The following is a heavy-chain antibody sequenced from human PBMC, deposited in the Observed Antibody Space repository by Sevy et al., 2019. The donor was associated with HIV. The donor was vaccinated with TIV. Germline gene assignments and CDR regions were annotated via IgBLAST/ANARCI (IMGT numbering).Heavy chain of an antibody. CDR2: VYRGGST. D-gene: IGHD6-6*01. CDR1: GGSIVTYY. V-gene: IGHV4-59*08. CDR3: ARLTSSFYYYMDV. Sequence: SETLSLTCSVSGGSIVTYYWTWFRQSPGKGLEYIGYVYRGGSTNYNPSLKGRATTSLDTSKKQFSLTLRSVTAADTAVYYGARLTSSFYYYMDVWGKGTTVTVSS. J-gene: IGHJ6*03.